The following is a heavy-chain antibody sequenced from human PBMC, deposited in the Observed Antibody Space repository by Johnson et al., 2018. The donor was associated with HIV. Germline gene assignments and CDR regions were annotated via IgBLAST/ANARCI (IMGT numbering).Heavy chain of an antibody. CDR2: ISYDGKNK. D-gene: IGHD1-14*01. Sequence: QVQLVESGGGVVQPGRSLRLFCAASGFTFNSYAMHWVRQAPGKGLEWVAVISYDGKNKYFGDSVKGRFTISRDNSKNTLYLHMNSLRVEDTAVYYCAVDTEAFDIWGQGTMVTVSS. V-gene: IGHV3-30*04. CDR3: AVDTEAFDI. J-gene: IGHJ3*02. CDR1: GFTFNSYA.